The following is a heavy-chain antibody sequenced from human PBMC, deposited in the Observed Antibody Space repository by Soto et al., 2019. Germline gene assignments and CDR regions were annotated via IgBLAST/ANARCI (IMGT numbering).Heavy chain of an antibody. J-gene: IGHJ6*02. D-gene: IGHD3-22*01. CDR2: IIPIFGTA. V-gene: IGHV1-69*13. Sequence: GASVKVSCKASGGTFSSYAISWVRQAPGQGLEWMGGIIPIFGTANYAQKLQGRVTITADESTSTAYMELSSLRSEDTAVYYCARDRVPSYYDSSGYRYYGMDVWGQGTTVTVSS. CDR1: GGTFSSYA. CDR3: ARDRVPSYYDSSGYRYYGMDV.